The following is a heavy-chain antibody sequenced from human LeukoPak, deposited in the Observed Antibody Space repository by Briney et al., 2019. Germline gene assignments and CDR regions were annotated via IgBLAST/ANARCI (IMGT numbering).Heavy chain of an antibody. D-gene: IGHD3-10*01. J-gene: IGHJ6*03. Sequence: GGSLRLSCAASGFTFDDYAMHWVRQAPGKGLEWVSGISWNSGSIGYADSVKGRFTISRDNAKNSLYLQMNSLRAEDTAVYYCARYGSGSYYSGDYYYYMDVWGKGTTVTVSS. CDR1: GFTFDDYA. CDR3: ARYGSGSYYSGDYYYYMDV. CDR2: ISWNSGSI. V-gene: IGHV3-9*01.